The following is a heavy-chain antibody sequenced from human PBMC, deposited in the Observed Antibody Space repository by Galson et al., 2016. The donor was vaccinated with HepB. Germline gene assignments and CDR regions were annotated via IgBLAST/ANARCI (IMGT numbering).Heavy chain of an antibody. D-gene: IGHD3-10*01. V-gene: IGHV3-23*01. J-gene: IGHJ4*02. CDR3: AKLLVLRGVIGGYFDP. CDR1: GFTFSSYA. CDR2: IGSTGIDT. Sequence: SLRLSCAASGFTFSSYAMSWVRQAPGKGLEWVSVIGSTGIDTHYADSVRGRFTISRDNSKNTLYLQMNSLRAEDTALYYCAKLLVLRGVIGGYFDPWGQGTLVTVSS.